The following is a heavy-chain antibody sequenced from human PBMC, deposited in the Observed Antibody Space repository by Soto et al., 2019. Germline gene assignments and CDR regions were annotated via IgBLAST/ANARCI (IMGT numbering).Heavy chain of an antibody. D-gene: IGHD6-19*01. J-gene: IGHJ4*02. CDR1: GFIFSRFP. Sequence: GGSVRLSCTGSGFIFSRFPMHWVRRAPGKGLDWVAVIADDGTIENYAESVKGRFIISRDNSKNTLYLQMNSLRPEDTAVYYCARDSTGWQYWGQGTLVTVSS. V-gene: IGHV3-30-3*01. CDR3: ARDSTGWQY. CDR2: IADDGTIE.